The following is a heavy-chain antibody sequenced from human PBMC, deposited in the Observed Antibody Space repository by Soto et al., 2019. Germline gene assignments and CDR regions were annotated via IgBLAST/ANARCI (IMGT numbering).Heavy chain of an antibody. V-gene: IGHV4-34*01. D-gene: IGHD6-19*01. CDR2: INHRGTA. J-gene: IGHJ5*02. Sequence: SETLSLTCAVYGGSLSDYYCNWLRQPPGKGLEWIGEINHRGTASYNTSLKRRVDISVEPALTQFSLTLRSVTAADTAIYYCAKYQWNPGAFDPWGPGTQVTSPQ. CDR3: AKYQWNPGAFDP. CDR1: GGSLSDYY.